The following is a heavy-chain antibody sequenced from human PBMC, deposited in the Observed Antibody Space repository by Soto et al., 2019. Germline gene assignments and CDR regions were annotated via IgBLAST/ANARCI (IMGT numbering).Heavy chain of an antibody. CDR3: ASKGYRI. J-gene: IGHJ1*01. V-gene: IGHV4-39*01. CDR2: IYHTGET. Sequence: ETLSLTCSVSGGYISGSDYYWGWIRQSPGKGLEWIGSIYHTGETYYKSSLKSRVTISVDTSKNQFYLQLRSLTAADTAVYYCASKGYRIWGQGTQVTVSS. CDR1: GGYISGSDYY. D-gene: IGHD3-16*02.